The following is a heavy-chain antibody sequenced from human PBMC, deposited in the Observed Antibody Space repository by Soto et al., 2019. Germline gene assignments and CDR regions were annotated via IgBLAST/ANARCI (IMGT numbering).Heavy chain of an antibody. CDR1: GFTFSSYG. V-gene: IGHV3-33*01. D-gene: IGHD3-3*01. CDR2: IWYDGSNK. CDR3: ARDQGSLEWPYYYYYMDV. J-gene: IGHJ6*03. Sequence: GGSLRLSCAASGFTFSSYGMHWVRQAPGKGLEWVAVIWYDGSNKYYADSVKGRFTISRDNSKNTLYLQMNSLRAEDTAVYYCARDQGSLEWPYYYYYMDVWGKGTTVTISS.